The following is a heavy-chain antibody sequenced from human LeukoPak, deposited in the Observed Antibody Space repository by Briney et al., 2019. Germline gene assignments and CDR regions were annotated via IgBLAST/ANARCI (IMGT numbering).Heavy chain of an antibody. V-gene: IGHV3-21*01. D-gene: IGHD3/OR15-3a*01. J-gene: IGHJ4*02. CDR2: IRSGSTYI. CDR3: ARDDFFDY. Sequence: GGSLRLSCAASGFTLRTSSMHGVRQAPGKGLEWVSSIRSGSTYINYADSVKGRFTISRDDAKNSLYLQMNSLRAEDTAVYYCARDDFFDYWGQGTLVTVSS. CDR1: GFTLRTSS.